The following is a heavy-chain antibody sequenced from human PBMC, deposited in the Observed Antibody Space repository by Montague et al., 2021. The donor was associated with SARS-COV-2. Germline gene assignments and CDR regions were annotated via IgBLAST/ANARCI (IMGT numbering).Heavy chain of an antibody. Sequence: SLRLSCAASGFIFSSYEMNWVRQAPGKGLEWMSYISSSGGGSTKHYTDSVKGRFTISRDNAKNSLYLQMTSLRVEDTAIYYCARDRDWDDWCGMDVWGQGPTVPVPS. CDR3: ARDRDWDDWCGMDV. D-gene: IGHD2-21*01. J-gene: IGHJ6*02. V-gene: IGHV3-48*03. CDR2: ISSSGGGSTK. CDR1: GFIFSSYE.